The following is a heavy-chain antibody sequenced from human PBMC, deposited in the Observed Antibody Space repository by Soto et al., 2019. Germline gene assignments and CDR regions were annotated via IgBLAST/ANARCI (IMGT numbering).Heavy chain of an antibody. CDR2: IYYSGST. V-gene: IGHV4-59*01. D-gene: IGHD2-15*01. CDR3: ARGEVVVVAATLLGYWFDP. Sequence: SETLSLTCPVSGGSISSYYWSWIRQPPGKGLEWIGYIYYSGSTNYNPSLKSRVTISVDTSKNQFSLKLSSVTAADTAVYYCARGEVVVVAATLLGYWFDPWGQGTLVTVSS. J-gene: IGHJ5*02. CDR1: GGSISSYY.